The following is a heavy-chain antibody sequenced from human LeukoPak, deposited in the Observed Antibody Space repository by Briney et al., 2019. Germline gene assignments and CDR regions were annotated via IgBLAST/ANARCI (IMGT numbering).Heavy chain of an antibody. CDR2: VYYSGST. Sequence: SETLSLTCSVSGGSISSYYWNWIRQPPGKGLEWIGYVYYSGSTNYNPSLKSRVTISVDTSKNQFSLKLSPMTAADTAVYYCARGADSSGYYSIFYFDYWGQGTLVTVSS. J-gene: IGHJ4*02. CDR3: ARGADSSGYYSIFYFDY. V-gene: IGHV4-59*01. CDR1: GGSISSYY. D-gene: IGHD3-22*01.